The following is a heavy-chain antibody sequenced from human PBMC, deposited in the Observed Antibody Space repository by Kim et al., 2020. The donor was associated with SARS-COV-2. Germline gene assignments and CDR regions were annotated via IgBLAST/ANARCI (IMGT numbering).Heavy chain of an antibody. CDR3: ARKGNTYGLSFDY. V-gene: IGHV7-4-1*02. J-gene: IGHJ4*02. Sequence: TYAHGFAGRFVFSLDTSASTAYLQINSLRAEDTAMYFCARKGNTYGLSFDYWGQGALVTVSS. D-gene: IGHD3-10*01.